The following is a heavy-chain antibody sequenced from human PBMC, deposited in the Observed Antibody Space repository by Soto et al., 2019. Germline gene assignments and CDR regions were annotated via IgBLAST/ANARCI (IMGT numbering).Heavy chain of an antibody. CDR3: ASGQSSYSSGWLPQFDY. CDR2: ISYDGSNK. V-gene: IGHV3-30-3*01. CDR1: GFTFSSYA. J-gene: IGHJ4*02. Sequence: GGSLRLSCAASGFTFSSYAMHWVRQAPGKGLEWVAVISYDGSNKYYADSVKGRFTISRDNSKNTLYLQMNSLRAEDTAVYYCASGQSSYSSGWLPQFDYWGQGTLVTVSS. D-gene: IGHD6-19*01.